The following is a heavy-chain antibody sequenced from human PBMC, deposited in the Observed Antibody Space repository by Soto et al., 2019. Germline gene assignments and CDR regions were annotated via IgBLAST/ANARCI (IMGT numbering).Heavy chain of an antibody. J-gene: IGHJ4*02. CDR1: GYTFTTSG. CDR2: ISAYNGNT. CDR3: ARIGLSSSESHFDY. Sequence: GASVKVSCKASGYTFTTSGISWARQAPGQGLEWMGWISAYNGNTNYAQKLQGRVTMTTDTSTSTAYMELRSLRSDDTAVYYCARIGLSSSESHFDYWGQGTLVTVSS. D-gene: IGHD6-13*01. V-gene: IGHV1-18*01.